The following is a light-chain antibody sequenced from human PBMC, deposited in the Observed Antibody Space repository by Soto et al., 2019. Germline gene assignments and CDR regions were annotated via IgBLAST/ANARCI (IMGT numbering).Light chain of an antibody. Sequence: QSALTQPPSASGSPGQSVAISCTGTASDIGGYTFVSWYQQHPGKAPKLLIYDVNKRPSGVPDRFSGSKSGITASLTVSGLQAEDEADYYCSAHGGTNPYVFGTGTKLTVL. CDR2: DVN. CDR3: SAHGGTNPYV. J-gene: IGLJ1*01. CDR1: ASDIGGYTF. V-gene: IGLV2-8*01.